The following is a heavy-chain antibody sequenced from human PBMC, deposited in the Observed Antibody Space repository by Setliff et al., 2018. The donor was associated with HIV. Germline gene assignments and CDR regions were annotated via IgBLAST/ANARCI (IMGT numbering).Heavy chain of an antibody. V-gene: IGHV1-18*04. D-gene: IGHD3-16*02. CDR2: IYVNKGNT. CDR3: VRDGIIRTTRVFDY. J-gene: IGHJ4*02. Sequence: ASVKVSCKASGYIFLGYDISWVRQAPGQCLEWMGWIYVNKGNTNYAEKFQGRVTLTTDTTTNTAYMEVRSLTSDDTAVYYCVRDGIIRTTRVFDYWGQGTLVTVSS. CDR1: GYIFLGYD.